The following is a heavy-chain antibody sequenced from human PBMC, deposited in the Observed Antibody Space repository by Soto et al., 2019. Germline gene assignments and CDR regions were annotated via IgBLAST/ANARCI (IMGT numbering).Heavy chain of an antibody. CDR2: INHSGST. V-gene: IGHV4-34*01. CDR1: GGSFSGYY. J-gene: IGHJ6*02. Sequence: PSETLSLTCAVYGGSFSGYYWRWIRQPPGKGLEWIGEINHSGSTNYNPSLKSRVTISVDTSKNQFSLKLSSVTAADTAVYYCARGGNLLLWFGELFSGVNYYYYYGMDVWGQGTTVTVSS. CDR3: ARGGNLLLWFGELFSGVNYYYYYGMDV. D-gene: IGHD3-10*01.